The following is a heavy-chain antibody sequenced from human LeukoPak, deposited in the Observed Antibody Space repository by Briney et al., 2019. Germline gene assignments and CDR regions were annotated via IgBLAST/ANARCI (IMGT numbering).Heavy chain of an antibody. CDR3: ARPSPYYYGSGSVGGYYYYMDV. CDR1: GYSFTSYW. J-gene: IGHJ6*03. CDR2: IYPRDSDT. D-gene: IGHD3-10*01. V-gene: IGHV5-51*01. Sequence: GESLKISCKGSGYSFTSYWIGWVRQMPGKGLEWMGIIYPRDSDTRYSPSFQGQVTISADKSISTAYLQWSSLKASDTAMYYCARPSPYYYGSGSVGGYYYYMDVWGKGTTVTVSS.